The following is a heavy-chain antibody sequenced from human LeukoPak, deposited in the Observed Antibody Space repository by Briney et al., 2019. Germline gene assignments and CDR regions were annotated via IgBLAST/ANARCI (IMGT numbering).Heavy chain of an antibody. CDR1: GGSFSGYY. CDR3: ARGDSSGWYGYYYYYMDV. J-gene: IGHJ6*03. CDR2: INHSGST. Sequence: MSSETLSLTCAVYGGSFSGYYWSWIRQPPRKGLEWIGEINHSGSTNYNPSLKSRVTISVDTSKNQFSLKLSPVTAADTAVYYCARGDSSGWYGYYYYYMDVWGKGTTVTVSS. D-gene: IGHD6-19*01. V-gene: IGHV4-34*01.